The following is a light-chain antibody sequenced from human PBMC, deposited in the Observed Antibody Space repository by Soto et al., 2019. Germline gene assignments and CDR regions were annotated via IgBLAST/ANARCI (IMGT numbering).Light chain of an antibody. J-gene: IGKJ5*01. CDR2: GTS. CDR3: QPYHNSIT. Sequence: ENVWTQSPGTLSLSPGESATLSCRASQDVLSNFFAWYQQKRGPPPRLLIYGTSSRATGIPDRFSVIGSGTDFTLPISRLEPEDFAVDDCQPYHNSITFCPVTRLEIK. V-gene: IGKV3-20*01. CDR1: QDVLSNF.